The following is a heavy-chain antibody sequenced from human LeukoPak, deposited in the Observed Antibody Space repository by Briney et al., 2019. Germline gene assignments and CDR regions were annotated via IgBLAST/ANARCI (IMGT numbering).Heavy chain of an antibody. V-gene: IGHV4-59*01. CDR3: ARQLYSSGWYGFDY. J-gene: IGHJ4*02. CDR1: GGSISSYY. CDR2: IYYSGST. Sequence: SETLSLTCTVSGGSISSYYWSWIRQPPGKGLEWIGYIYYSGSTNYNPSLKSRVTISVDTSKNQLSLKLSSVTAADTAVYYCARQLYSSGWYGFDYWGQGTLVTVSS. D-gene: IGHD6-19*01.